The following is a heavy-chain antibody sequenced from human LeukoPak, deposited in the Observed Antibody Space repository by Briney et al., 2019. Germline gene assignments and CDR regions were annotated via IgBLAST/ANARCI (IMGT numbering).Heavy chain of an antibody. CDR1: GFTFSSYA. D-gene: IGHD3-10*01. CDR3: AKMVRGVYFDY. J-gene: IGHJ4*02. V-gene: IGHV3-23*01. CDR2: ISGSGGST. Sequence: GGSLRLSCAASGFTFSSYAMSWVRQTPGKGLEWVSAISGSGGSTYYADSVKGRFPISRDNSKNTLYLQMNSLRAEDTAEYYCAKMVRGVYFDYWGQGTLVTVSS.